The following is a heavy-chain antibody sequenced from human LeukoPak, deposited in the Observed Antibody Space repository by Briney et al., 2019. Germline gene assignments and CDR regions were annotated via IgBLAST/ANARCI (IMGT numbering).Heavy chain of an antibody. J-gene: IGHJ4*02. CDR3: ARGQSGSYYSDYFDH. V-gene: IGHV3-66*01. D-gene: IGHD3-10*01. Sequence: PGGSLRLSCAASGFTVSNNYMYWVRQAPGKGLEWVSVIYTGGGTYYADSVKGRFTISRDNSKNTLYLQMNSLRAEDTAVYYCARGQSGSYYSDYFDHWGQGILVTVSS. CDR1: GFTVSNNY. CDR2: IYTGGGT.